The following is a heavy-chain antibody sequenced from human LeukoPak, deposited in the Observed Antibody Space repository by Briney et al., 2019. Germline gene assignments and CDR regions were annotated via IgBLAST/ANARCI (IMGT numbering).Heavy chain of an antibody. CDR1: GGSISSSSYY. Sequence: KSSETLSLTCTVSGGSISSSSYYWGWIRQPPGKGLEWIGSIYYSVSTYYNPSLKSRVTISVDTSKNQFSLKLSSVTAADTAVYYCASRWESVFGSGSYHYWGQGTLVTVSS. J-gene: IGHJ4*02. CDR2: IYYSVST. V-gene: IGHV4-39*01. D-gene: IGHD3-10*01. CDR3: ASRWESVFGSGSYHY.